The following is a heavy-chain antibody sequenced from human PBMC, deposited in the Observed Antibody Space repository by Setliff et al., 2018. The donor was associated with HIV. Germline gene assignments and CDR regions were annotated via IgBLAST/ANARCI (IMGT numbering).Heavy chain of an antibody. CDR1: GYSFFSYS. CDR2: INCYSGDS. D-gene: IGHD1-26*01. V-gene: IGHV1-18*01. Sequence: ASVKVSCKASGYSFFSYSITWVRQAPGQGLEWVGWINCYSGDSRFPEKLQGRITMTADTSTSTAYMELRNLTSDDAAMYYCARATYSGSPNPPQDYWGQGTLVTVSS. CDR3: ARATYSGSPNPPQDY. J-gene: IGHJ4*02.